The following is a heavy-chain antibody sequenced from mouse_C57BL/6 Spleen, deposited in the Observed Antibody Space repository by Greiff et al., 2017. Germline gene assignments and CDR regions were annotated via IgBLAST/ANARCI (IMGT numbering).Heavy chain of an antibody. CDR1: GFTFRDYY. D-gene: IGHD2-3*01. CDR3: ARDVGYWDAMDY. CDR2: INYDGSST. Sequence: EVQLVESEGGLVQPGSSMKLSCTASGFTFRDYYMAWVRQVPEKGLEWVANINYDGSSTYYLDSLKSRFIISRDNAKNILYLQMSSLKSEDTATYYCARDVGYWDAMDYWGQGTSVTVSS. J-gene: IGHJ4*01. V-gene: IGHV5-16*01.